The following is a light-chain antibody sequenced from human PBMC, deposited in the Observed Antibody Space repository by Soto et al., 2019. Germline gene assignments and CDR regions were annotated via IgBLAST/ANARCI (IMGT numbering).Light chain of an antibody. V-gene: IGLV1-40*01. CDR1: SSNIGAGYD. CDR2: GNS. CDR3: QSYDSSLSGAA. J-gene: IGLJ1*01. Sequence: QSVLTKPPSVSGAPGQRVTISCTGSSSNIGAGYDVHWYQQLPGTAPKLLIYGNSNRPSGVPDRFSGSKSGTSASLAITGLQAEDEADYYCQSYDSSLSGAAFGTGTKLTVL.